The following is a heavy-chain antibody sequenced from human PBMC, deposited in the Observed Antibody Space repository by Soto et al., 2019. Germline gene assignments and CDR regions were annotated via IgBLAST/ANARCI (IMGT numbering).Heavy chain of an antibody. D-gene: IGHD4-17*01. CDR1: GGSFSGYY. Sequence: SETLSLTCAVYGGSFSGYYWSWIRQHPGKGLEWIGEINHSGSTNYNPSLKSRVTISVDTSKNQFSLKLSSVTAEDTAVYYCAKLGTVTRTQYFQHWGQGTLVTVSS. J-gene: IGHJ1*01. CDR2: INHSGST. CDR3: AKLGTVTRTQYFQH. V-gene: IGHV4-34*01.